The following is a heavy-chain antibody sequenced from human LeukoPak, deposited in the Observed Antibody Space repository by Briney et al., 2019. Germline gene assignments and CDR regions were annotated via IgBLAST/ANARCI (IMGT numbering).Heavy chain of an antibody. D-gene: IGHD3-22*01. J-gene: IGHJ6*03. V-gene: IGHV4-34*01. CDR1: GGSFSGYY. Sequence: SETLSLTCAVYGGSFSGYYWSWIRQPPGKGLEWIGEINHSGSTNYNPTLKSRVTISVDTSKNQFSLKLSSVTAADTAVYYCARHIKHYYDSSGYYFYYYYYMDVWGKGTTVTISS. CDR3: ARHIKHYYDSSGYYFYYYYYMDV. CDR2: INHSGST.